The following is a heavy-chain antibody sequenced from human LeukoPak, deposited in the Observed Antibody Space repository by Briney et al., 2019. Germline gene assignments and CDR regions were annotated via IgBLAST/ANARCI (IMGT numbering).Heavy chain of an antibody. D-gene: IGHD6-25*01. J-gene: IGHJ4*02. Sequence: GGSLRLSCAASGFTFSNAWMSWVRQTPGKGLEWVSAISYSGSTTYYADSVKGRFTISRDNSKNTVNLQMNSLRAEDTAVYYCAGGRAAGYWGQGTLVTVSS. CDR3: AGGRAAGY. V-gene: IGHV3-23*01. CDR1: GFTFSNAW. CDR2: ISYSGSTT.